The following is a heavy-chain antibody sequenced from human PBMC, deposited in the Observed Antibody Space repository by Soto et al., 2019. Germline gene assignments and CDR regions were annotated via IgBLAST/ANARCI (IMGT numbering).Heavy chain of an antibody. J-gene: IGHJ5*02. V-gene: IGHV4-59*01. D-gene: IGHD2-21*02. Sequence: QVQLQESGPGLVKPSETLSLTCTVSGGSISSYYWSWIRQPPGKGLEWIGYIYYSGSTNYNPSLKSRVTVSVDTSKKQFSLKLSSVTAADTAVYYCARKYGGNSNNWFDPWGQGTLVTVSS. CDR3: ARKYGGNSNNWFDP. CDR1: GGSISSYY. CDR2: IYYSGST.